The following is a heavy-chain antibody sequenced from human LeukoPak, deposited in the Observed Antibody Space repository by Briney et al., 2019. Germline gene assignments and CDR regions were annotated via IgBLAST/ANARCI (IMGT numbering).Heavy chain of an antibody. V-gene: IGHV4-4*07. J-gene: IGHJ4*02. Sequence: SETLSLTCTVSGGTISSYYWSWIRQPAGKGLKWIGRIYTSGSTNYTPSLKSRVTMSVDTAKNQFSLRLYSVTAADTAVYYCARGIGTVNFDYWGQGTLVTVSS. CDR2: IYTSGST. CDR1: GGTISSYY. D-gene: IGHD1-26*01. CDR3: ARGIGTVNFDY.